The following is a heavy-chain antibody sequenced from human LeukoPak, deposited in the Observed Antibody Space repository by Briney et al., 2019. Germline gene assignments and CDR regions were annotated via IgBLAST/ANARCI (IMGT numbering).Heavy chain of an antibody. D-gene: IGHD4-17*01. V-gene: IGHV3-23*01. J-gene: IGHJ4*02. CDR1: GFTFSSYA. CDR3: AKSHYGDHTPPEALPPFREPNDY. Sequence: GGSLRLSCAASGFTFSSYAMSRVRQAPGKGLEWVSAISGSGGSTYYADSVKGRFTISRDNSKNTLYLQMNSLRAEDTAVYYCAKSHYGDHTPPEALPPFREPNDYWGQGTLVTVSS. CDR2: ISGSGGST.